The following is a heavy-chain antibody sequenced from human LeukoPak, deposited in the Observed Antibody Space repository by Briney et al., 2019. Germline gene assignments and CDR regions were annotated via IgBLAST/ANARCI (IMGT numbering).Heavy chain of an antibody. J-gene: IGHJ5*02. D-gene: IGHD6-19*01. Sequence: GSLRLSCAASGFTFSSYWMHWVRQAPGKGLVWVSRINSDGSSTSYADSVKGRFTISRDNAKNTLYLQMNSLRAEDTAVYYCARENSSGWHNWFDPWGQGTLVTVSS. CDR1: GFTFSSYW. V-gene: IGHV3-74*01. CDR3: ARENSSGWHNWFDP. CDR2: INSDGSST.